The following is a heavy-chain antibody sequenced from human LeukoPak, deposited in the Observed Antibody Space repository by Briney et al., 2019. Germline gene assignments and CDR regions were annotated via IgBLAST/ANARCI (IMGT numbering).Heavy chain of an antibody. D-gene: IGHD1-1*01. Sequence: PSETLSLTCAVYGGSFRGYYWSWIRQPPGKGLEWIGYISYSGSTNFNPSLKSRVTISVDTSKNQFSLKLSSVTAADTAVYYCAREGTAGTNLNWFDPWGQGTLVTVSS. CDR2: ISYSGST. CDR3: AREGTAGTNLNWFDP. V-gene: IGHV4-59*01. J-gene: IGHJ5*02. CDR1: GGSFRGYY.